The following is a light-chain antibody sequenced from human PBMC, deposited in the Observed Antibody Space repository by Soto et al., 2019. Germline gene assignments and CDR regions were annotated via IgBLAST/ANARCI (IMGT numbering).Light chain of an antibody. CDR1: QSVSSSY. Sequence: EIVLTQSPGTLSLSPGERATLSCRASQSVSSSYLAWYQQKPGQAPRLLIYGASNRATGIPDRFSGSGSGTDFTLTISRLEPEDFAVYFCQQYNNSPEYTFGQGTKLAIK. J-gene: IGKJ2*01. CDR2: GAS. V-gene: IGKV3-20*01. CDR3: QQYNNSPEYT.